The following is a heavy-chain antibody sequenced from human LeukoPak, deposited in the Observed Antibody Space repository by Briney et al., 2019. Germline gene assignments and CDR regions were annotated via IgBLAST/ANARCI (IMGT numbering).Heavy chain of an antibody. CDR1: GGSFSGYY. D-gene: IGHD2-2*01. J-gene: IGHJ5*02. CDR2: INHSGST. V-gene: IGHV4-34*01. Sequence: SETLSLTCAVYGGSFSGYYWSWIRQPPGKGLEWIGEINHSGSTNYNPSLKSRVTISVDTSKNQFSLKLSSVTAADTAVYYCARELFHSSTREFDPWGQGTLVTVSS. CDR3: ARELFHSSTREFDP.